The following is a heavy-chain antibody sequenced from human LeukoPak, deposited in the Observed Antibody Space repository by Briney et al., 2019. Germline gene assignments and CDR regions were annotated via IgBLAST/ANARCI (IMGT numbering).Heavy chain of an antibody. CDR3: AKKGGSYSFDY. Sequence: GGSLRLSCAASGFIFNKHAMSWVRQAPGKGLERVSGLSGSGGSTDYADSVKGRFTISRDNSKNMLYLQMNSLRAEDTAVYYCAKKGGSYSFDYWGQGTLVTASS. CDR1: GFIFNKHA. V-gene: IGHV3-23*01. CDR2: LSGSGGST. J-gene: IGHJ4*02. D-gene: IGHD1-26*01.